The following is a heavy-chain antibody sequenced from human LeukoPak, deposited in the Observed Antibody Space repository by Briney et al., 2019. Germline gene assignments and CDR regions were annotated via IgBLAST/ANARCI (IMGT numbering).Heavy chain of an antibody. CDR3: ARGAAWKSNYYDSGGYYYPPPFDY. CDR1: GGSFSGYY. D-gene: IGHD3-22*01. Sequence: SETLSLTCAVYGGSFSGYYWSWIRQPPGKGLEWIGEINHSGSTNYNPSLKSRATISVDTSKNQFSLKLSSVTAADTAVYYCARGAAWKSNYYDSGGYYYPPPFDYWGQGTLVTVSS. J-gene: IGHJ4*02. V-gene: IGHV4-34*01. CDR2: INHSGST.